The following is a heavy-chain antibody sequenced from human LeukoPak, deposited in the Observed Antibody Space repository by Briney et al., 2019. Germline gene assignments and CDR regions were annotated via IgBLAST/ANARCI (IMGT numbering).Heavy chain of an antibody. D-gene: IGHD2-2*01. CDR1: GYTFTSYG. Sequence: ASVKVSCKASGYTFTSYGISWVRQAPGQGLEWMGWISAYNGNTNYAQKLQGRVTMTTDTSTSTAYMELRSLRSDDTAVYYCASLFSGYCSSTSFPSDYWGQGTLVTVSS. V-gene: IGHV1-18*01. CDR3: ASLFSGYCSSTSFPSDY. J-gene: IGHJ4*02. CDR2: ISAYNGNT.